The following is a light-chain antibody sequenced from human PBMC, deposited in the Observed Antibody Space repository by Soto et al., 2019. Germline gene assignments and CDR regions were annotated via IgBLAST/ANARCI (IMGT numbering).Light chain of an antibody. Sequence: AIQLTQSPSSLSASVRDRVTITCRASQGVSSALAWYQQKPGKPPKVLIYDGSSLQSGVPLRFRGSGSGTEFTLTITGLQPEDFGTYYCQHFQRDPFTYGQGTRLEIK. V-gene: IGKV1-13*02. J-gene: IGKJ5*01. CDR2: DGS. CDR1: QGVSSA. CDR3: QHFQRDPFT.